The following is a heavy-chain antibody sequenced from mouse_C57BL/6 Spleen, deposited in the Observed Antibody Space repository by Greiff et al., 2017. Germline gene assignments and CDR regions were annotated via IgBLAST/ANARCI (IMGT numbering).Heavy chain of an antibody. J-gene: IGHJ1*03. D-gene: IGHD1-1*01. CDR1: GFTFSDYY. Sequence: EVKLMESEGGLVQPGSSMKLSCTASGFTFSDYYMAWVRQVPEKGLEWVANLNYDGSSTYYLDSLKSRFIISRDNAKNILYLQMSSLKSEDTATYYCARDGDYYGSSSYWYFDVWGTGTTVTVSS. CDR3: ARDGDYYGSSSYWYFDV. CDR2: LNYDGSST. V-gene: IGHV5-16*01.